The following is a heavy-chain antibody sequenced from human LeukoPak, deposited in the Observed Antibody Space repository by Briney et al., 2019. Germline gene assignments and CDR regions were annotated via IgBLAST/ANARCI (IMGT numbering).Heavy chain of an antibody. CDR3: ARDLLGYCSSTSCSMVRSRRFDY. D-gene: IGHD2-2*01. J-gene: IGHJ4*02. CDR1: GGSISRSRDY. Sequence: SETLSLTCTVSGGSISRSRDYWGWIRQPPGKGLEWIGSIYYSGSTYYNPSLKSRVTISVDTSKNQFSLKLSSVTAADTAVYYCARDLLGYCSSTSCSMVRSRRFDYWGQGTLVTVSS. V-gene: IGHV4-39*07. CDR2: IYYSGST.